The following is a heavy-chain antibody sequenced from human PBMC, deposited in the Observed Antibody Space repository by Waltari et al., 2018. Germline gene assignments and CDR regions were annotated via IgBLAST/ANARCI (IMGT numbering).Heavy chain of an antibody. D-gene: IGHD5-12*01. CDR2: IIPMPGIT. V-gene: IGHV1-69*02. Sequence: QVPLVQSGPEVKQPGSTVKVSCKSSGGPFSSVGLHWLRQAPGPGLEWMGKIIPMPGITDYEQKFQGRLRITADRSTTTGYMELRSLGTEDTAIYYCARRVSTKGAFEVWGRGTLVTVSP. CDR1: GGPFSSVG. J-gene: IGHJ3*01. CDR3: ARRVSTKGAFEV.